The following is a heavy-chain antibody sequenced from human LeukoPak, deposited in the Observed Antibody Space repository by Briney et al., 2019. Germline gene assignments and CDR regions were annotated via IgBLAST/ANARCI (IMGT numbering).Heavy chain of an antibody. CDR1: GFTFSDYY. CDR3: ASRDSKWLVNYFDY. CDR2: ISSSGSTI. D-gene: IGHD6-19*01. Sequence: GGSLRLSCAASGFTFSDYYMSWIRQAPGKGLEWVSYISSSGSTIYYADSVKGRFTISRDNAKNSLYLQMNSLRAEDTAVYYCASRDSKWLVNYFDYWGQGTLVTVSS. J-gene: IGHJ4*02. V-gene: IGHV3-11*04.